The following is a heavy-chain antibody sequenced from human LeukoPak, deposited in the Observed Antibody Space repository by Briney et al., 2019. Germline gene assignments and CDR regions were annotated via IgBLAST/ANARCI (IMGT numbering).Heavy chain of an antibody. CDR3: AKDRDIAAAGYYFDY. V-gene: IGHV1-46*01. J-gene: IGHJ4*02. Sequence: GASVKVSCKASGYTFTSYYMHWVRQAPGQGLEWMGIINPSGGSTSYAQKFQGRVTMTRDMSTSTVYMELSSLRAEDTAVYYCAKDRDIAAAGYYFDYWGQGTLVTVSS. CDR2: INPSGGST. D-gene: IGHD6-13*01. CDR1: GYTFTSYY.